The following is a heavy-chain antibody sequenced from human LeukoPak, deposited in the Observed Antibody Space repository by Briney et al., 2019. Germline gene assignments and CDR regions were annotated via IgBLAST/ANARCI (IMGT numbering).Heavy chain of an antibody. CDR2: IYPGDSDT. Sequence: GESLKISCKGSGYSFTTYWIGWVRQMPGKGLEWMGIIYPGDSDTRYSPSFQGQVTISADKSISSAYLQWSSLKASDTAMYYRVAIYYYDTSELYFDYWGQGTLVTVSS. V-gene: IGHV5-51*01. CDR3: VAIYYYDTSELYFDY. D-gene: IGHD3-22*01. J-gene: IGHJ4*02. CDR1: GYSFTTYW.